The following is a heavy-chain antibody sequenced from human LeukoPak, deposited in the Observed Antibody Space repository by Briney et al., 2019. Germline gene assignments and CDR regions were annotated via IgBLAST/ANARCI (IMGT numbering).Heavy chain of an antibody. Sequence: SETLSLTCTVSVGSISSYYWSWIRQPPGKGLEWIGYIYYSGSTNYNPSLKSRVTISVDTSKNQFSLKLSSVTAADTAVYYCASLTSGSYSQLDYWGQGTLVTVSS. D-gene: IGHD1-26*01. CDR3: ASLTSGSYSQLDY. V-gene: IGHV4-59*08. J-gene: IGHJ4*02. CDR2: IYYSGST. CDR1: VGSISSYY.